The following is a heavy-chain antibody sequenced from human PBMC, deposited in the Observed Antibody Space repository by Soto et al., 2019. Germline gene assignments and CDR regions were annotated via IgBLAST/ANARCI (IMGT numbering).Heavy chain of an antibody. Sequence: SVKISCKASGYTFTHFYITWVRQAPGQGLEWMGAISPHNFNTNYAQKFRGRVTLTTEKSTSTGYMDLSSLTSDDTAVYYCARHEGGYDILTGTYKAPHFENWYQEVPVTASS. V-gene: IGHV1-18*01. CDR1: GYTFTHFY. CDR3: ARHEGGYDILTGTYKAPHFEN. J-gene: IGHJ4*02. CDR2: ISPHNFNT. D-gene: IGHD3-9*01.